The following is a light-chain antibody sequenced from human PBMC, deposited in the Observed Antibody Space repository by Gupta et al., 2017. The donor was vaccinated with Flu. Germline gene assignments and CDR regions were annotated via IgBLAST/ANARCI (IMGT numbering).Light chain of an antibody. Sequence: EIVLTQSPGILSLSPGDRATLSCRASQSVDSSYLAWYQQKPGQAPRLLIYGASSRASGVPDRFSGSGSGTEFTLTISRLEPEDFAVYYCQKESNSPITFGRGTKVDI. CDR1: QSVDSSY. V-gene: IGKV3-20*01. CDR2: GAS. J-gene: IGKJ4*01. CDR3: QKESNSPIT.